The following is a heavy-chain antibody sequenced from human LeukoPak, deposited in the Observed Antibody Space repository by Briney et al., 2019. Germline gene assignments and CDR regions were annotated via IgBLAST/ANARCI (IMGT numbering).Heavy chain of an antibody. J-gene: IGHJ4*02. CDR3: AKAPSSSWYRGFDY. D-gene: IGHD6-13*01. CDR1: GFTFSNYW. V-gene: IGHV3-7*01. CDR2: IKQDGSEK. Sequence: PGGSLRLSCAASGFTFSNYWMSWVRQAPGRGLEWVANIKQDGSEKYYVDSVKGRFTISRDNAKNSLYLQMNSLRVEDTAVYYCAKAPSSSWYRGFDYWGQGTLVTVSS.